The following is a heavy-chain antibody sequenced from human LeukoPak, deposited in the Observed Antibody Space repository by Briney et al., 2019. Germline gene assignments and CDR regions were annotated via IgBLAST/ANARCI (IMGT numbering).Heavy chain of an antibody. CDR1: GFNFRTYG. J-gene: IGHJ4*02. CDR3: NTGGNYDSSDTPFDY. CDR2: ISGFGGAT. Sequence: GGSLRFSCEASGFNFRTYGMSWVRQAPGKGLEWVSFISGFGGATDYADSVKGRFTISRDNSKNIVYLQMNSLRAEDTAVYYCNTGGNYDSSDTPFDYWGQGTLVTVAS. V-gene: IGHV3-23*01. D-gene: IGHD3-22*01.